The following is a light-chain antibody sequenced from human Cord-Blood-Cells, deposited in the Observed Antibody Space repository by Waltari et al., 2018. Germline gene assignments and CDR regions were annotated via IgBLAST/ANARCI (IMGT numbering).Light chain of an antibody. CDR2: EDN. CDR3: QSYDSSNHWV. CDR1: SGSIASNY. Sequence: ISCTRSSGSIASNYVQWYQQRPGSSPTTVIYEDNQRPSGVPDRFSGSIDSSSNSASLTISGLKTEDEADYYCQSYDSSNHWVFGGGTKLTVL. J-gene: IGLJ3*02. V-gene: IGLV6-57*01.